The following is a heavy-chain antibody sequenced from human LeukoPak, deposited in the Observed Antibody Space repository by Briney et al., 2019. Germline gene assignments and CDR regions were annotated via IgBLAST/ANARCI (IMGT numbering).Heavy chain of an antibody. CDR1: GFTFSSYA. J-gene: IGHJ4*02. Sequence: PGGSLRLSCAASGFTFSSYAMHWVRQAPGQGLESVSAIRSNGGSTYYANSVKGRFTISRDNSKITLYLQMGSLRAEDMAVYYCARVCPPYCSGGSCYSDYWGQGTLVTVSS. V-gene: IGHV3-64*01. CDR2: IRSNGGST. CDR3: ARVCPPYCSGGSCYSDY. D-gene: IGHD2-15*01.